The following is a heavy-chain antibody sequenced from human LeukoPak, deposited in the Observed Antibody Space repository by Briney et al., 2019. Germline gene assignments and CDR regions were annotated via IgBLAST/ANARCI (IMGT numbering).Heavy chain of an antibody. CDR2: TSYDGSNQ. D-gene: IGHD3-9*01. CDR3: AKDFETRKEAXXRXPDY. CDR1: GFTFSLYG. J-gene: IGHJ4*02. Sequence: GRSLRLSCAASGFTFSLYGMHWVRQAPGKGLEWVAVTSYDGSNQYYADSVKGRFTISRDNSMNTLSLQMDSLRGEEKGVYYCAKDFETRKEAXXRXPDYRGXGTLVTVS. V-gene: IGHV3-30*18.